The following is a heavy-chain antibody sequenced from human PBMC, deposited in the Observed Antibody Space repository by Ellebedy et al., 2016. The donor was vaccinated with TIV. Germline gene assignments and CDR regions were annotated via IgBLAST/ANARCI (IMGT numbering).Heavy chain of an antibody. CDR3: ARGGVVVVPAAMGGWFNP. J-gene: IGHJ5*02. CDR2: IIPIFSTA. D-gene: IGHD2-2*01. V-gene: IGHV1-69*13. Sequence: ASVKVSXXASGGTFSSYAISWVRQAPGQGLEWMGGIIPIFSTANYAQKFQGRVTITADESTSTAYMELSSLRSEDTAVYYCARGGVVVVPAAMGGWFNPWGQGTLVTVSS. CDR1: GGTFSSYA.